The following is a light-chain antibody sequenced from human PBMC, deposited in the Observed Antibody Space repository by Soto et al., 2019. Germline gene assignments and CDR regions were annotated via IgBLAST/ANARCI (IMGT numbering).Light chain of an antibody. CDR2: DVS. CDR1: SSDVGSYNL. Sequence: QSVLTQPASVSGSPGQSITISCTGTSSDVGSYNLVSWYQQYPGKAPKFMIYDVSNRPSGVSNRFSGSKSGNTASLTISGLQAEDEADYYCSSYISSRTYVFGTGTKVTVL. J-gene: IGLJ1*01. V-gene: IGLV2-14*02. CDR3: SSYISSRTYV.